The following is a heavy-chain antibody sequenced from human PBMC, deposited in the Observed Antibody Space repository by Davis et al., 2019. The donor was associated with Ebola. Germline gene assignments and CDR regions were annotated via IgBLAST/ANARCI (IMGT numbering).Heavy chain of an antibody. J-gene: IGHJ4*02. CDR3: ARSSYQPDW. V-gene: IGHV3-74*01. CDR2: TNSDGSIT. Sequence: PGGSLRLSCAASGFTFSSYWMHWVRQAPGKGLVWVSRTNSDGSITSYADSVKGRFTISRDNAKNTLYLQMNSLRDEDTAVYYCARSSYQPDWWGQGTLVTVSS. CDR1: GFTFSSYW. D-gene: IGHD2-2*01.